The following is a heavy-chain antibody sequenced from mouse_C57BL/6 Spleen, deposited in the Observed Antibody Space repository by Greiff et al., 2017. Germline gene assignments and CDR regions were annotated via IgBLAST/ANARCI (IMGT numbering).Heavy chain of an antibody. CDR3: ARMAAYYAMDY. CDR1: GYTFTDYN. D-gene: IGHD6-1*01. CDR2: INPNNGGT. V-gene: IGHV1-18*01. J-gene: IGHJ4*01. Sequence: VQLQQSGPELVKPGASVKIPCKASGYTFTDYNMDWVKQSHGKSLEWIGDINPNNGGTIYNQKFKGKATLTVDKSSSTAYMELRSLTSEDTAGYYCARMAAYYAMDYWGQGTSVTVSS.